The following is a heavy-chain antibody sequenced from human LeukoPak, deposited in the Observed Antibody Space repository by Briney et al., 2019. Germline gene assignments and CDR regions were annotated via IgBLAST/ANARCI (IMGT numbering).Heavy chain of an antibody. J-gene: IGHJ4*02. V-gene: IGHV3-23*01. CDR2: ISGSGGST. CDR3: AKSHYDFWSGYYSGDY. Sequence: GGSLRLSCAASGFTFSSYAMSWVRQAPGKGLEWVSAISGSGGSTYYADSVKGRFTISRDNSKNTLYLQMNSLRAEDTAAYYCAKSHYDFWSGYYSGDYWGQGTLVTVSS. CDR1: GFTFSSYA. D-gene: IGHD3-3*01.